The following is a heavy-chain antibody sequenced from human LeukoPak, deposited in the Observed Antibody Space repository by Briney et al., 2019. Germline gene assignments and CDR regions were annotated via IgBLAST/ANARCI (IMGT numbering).Heavy chain of an antibody. Sequence: SVKVSCKASGATYTTYAINWVRQALGQGLGWMGGILPIFGTTKYARNVEGRVTITADKSTITAYMELSSLRSEDTAIYYCARDYSSGWTLFFDSWGQGTPVIVSS. CDR3: ARDYSSGWTLFFDS. CDR1: GATYTTYA. D-gene: IGHD6-19*01. V-gene: IGHV1-69*06. CDR2: ILPIFGTT. J-gene: IGHJ4*02.